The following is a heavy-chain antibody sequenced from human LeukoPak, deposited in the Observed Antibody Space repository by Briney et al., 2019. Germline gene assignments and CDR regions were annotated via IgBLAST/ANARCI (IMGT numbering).Heavy chain of an antibody. J-gene: IGHJ4*02. CDR3: ARDYGGSSPFDY. D-gene: IGHD4-23*01. CDR2: ISYDGSNK. V-gene: IGHV3-30*03. Sequence: PGGSLRLSCAASGFTFSSYAMHWVRQAPGKGLEWVALISYDGSNKYYAESVKGRFTISRDNAKNSLYLQMNSLRAEDTAVYYCARDYGGSSPFDYWGQGTLVTVSS. CDR1: GFTFSSYA.